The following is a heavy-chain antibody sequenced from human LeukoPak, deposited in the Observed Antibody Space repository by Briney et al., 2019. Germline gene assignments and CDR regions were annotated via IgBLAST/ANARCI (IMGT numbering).Heavy chain of an antibody. Sequence: NPSETLSLTCTVSGGSISSHYWSWIRQPPGKGLEWIGYIYYSGSTNYNPSLKSRVTISVDTSKNQFSLKLSSVTAADTAVYYCARGMGYYYCYYMDVWGKGTTVTVSS. CDR1: GGSISSHY. CDR3: ARGMGYYYCYYMDV. V-gene: IGHV4-59*11. D-gene: IGHD2-8*01. J-gene: IGHJ6*03. CDR2: IYYSGST.